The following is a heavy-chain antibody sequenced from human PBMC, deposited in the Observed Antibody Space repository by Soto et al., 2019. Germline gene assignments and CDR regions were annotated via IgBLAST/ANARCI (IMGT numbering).Heavy chain of an antibody. V-gene: IGHV1-18*01. CDR2: ISPYNGNT. CDR3: ARWRDSGYYYYNLFDP. CDR1: GYTFTSYG. Sequence: QVQLVQSGAEVKKPGASVKVSCKASGYTFTSYGISWVRQAPGQGLEWMGWISPYNGNTNYAQKLQGRVTMTTDRSTSKAYMELRSLRSDDTAVYYCARWRDSGYYYYNLFDPWGQGTLVTVSS. D-gene: IGHD5-12*01. J-gene: IGHJ5*02.